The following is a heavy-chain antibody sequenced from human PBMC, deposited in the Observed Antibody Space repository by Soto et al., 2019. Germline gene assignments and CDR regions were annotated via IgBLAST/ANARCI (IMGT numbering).Heavy chain of an antibody. CDR2: IIPIFGTA. V-gene: IGHV1-69*01. CDR1: GGTFSSYA. Sequence: QVQLVQSGAEVKKPGSSVKVSCKASGGTFSSYAISWVRQAPGQGLEWMGGIIPIFGTANYAQKFQGRVTITEDESTSTAYMELSSLRSEDTAVYYCARATSSSSSPRNYYYYGMDVWGQGTTVTVSS. D-gene: IGHD6-6*01. J-gene: IGHJ6*02. CDR3: ARATSSSSSPRNYYYYGMDV.